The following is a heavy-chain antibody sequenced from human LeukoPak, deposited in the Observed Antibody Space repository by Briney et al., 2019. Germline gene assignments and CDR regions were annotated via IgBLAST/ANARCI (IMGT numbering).Heavy chain of an antibody. CDR2: IYYSGST. D-gene: IGHD1-20*01. CDR3: AGANWNGTSY. CDR1: GGSISTYY. V-gene: IGHV4-59*08. Sequence: SETLSLTCTVSGGSISTYYWSWIRQPPGKGLEWIGYIYYSGSTNYNPSLKSRVTISVDTSKNQFSLKLSSVTAADTAVYYGAGANWNGTSYGGQGTLVTVSS. J-gene: IGHJ4*02.